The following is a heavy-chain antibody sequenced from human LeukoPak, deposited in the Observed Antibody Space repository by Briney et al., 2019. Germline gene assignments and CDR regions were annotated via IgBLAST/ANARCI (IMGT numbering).Heavy chain of an antibody. CDR2: FDPEDGET. CDR3: ATVLYDSSGYYVRGLRD. Sequence: ASVKVSCKVPGYTLTELSMHWVRQAPGKGLEWMGGFDPEDGETIYAQKFQGRVTMTEDTSTDTAYMELSSLRSEDTAVYYCATVLYDSSGYYVRGLRDWGQGTLVTVSS. J-gene: IGHJ4*02. CDR1: GYTLTELS. D-gene: IGHD3-22*01. V-gene: IGHV1-24*01.